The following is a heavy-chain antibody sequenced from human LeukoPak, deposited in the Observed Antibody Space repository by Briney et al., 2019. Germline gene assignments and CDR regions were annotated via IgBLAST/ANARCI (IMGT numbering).Heavy chain of an antibody. CDR1: GGSISSGGYY. CDR3: ARERAVTLYYYMDV. J-gene: IGHJ6*03. D-gene: IGHD4-11*01. V-gene: IGHV4-30-2*01. CDR2: IYHSGST. Sequence: NPSETLSLTCTVSGGSISSGGYYWSWIRQPPGKGLEWIGYIYHSGSTYYNPSLKSRVTISVDRSKNQFSLKLSSVTAADTAVYCCARERAVTLYYYMDVWGKGTTVTVSS.